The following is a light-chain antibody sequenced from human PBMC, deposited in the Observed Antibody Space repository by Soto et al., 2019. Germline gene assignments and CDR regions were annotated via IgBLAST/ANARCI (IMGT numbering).Light chain of an antibody. J-gene: IGKJ1*01. CDR3: QHFNSWPLL. Sequence: ELVKTHSAAMLSVSPGERATLSCRASQNVNNRLAWYQQKAGQPPRLLIYGASTRATGIPARFSGSGSGTEFTLTISSLQSEDFAVYYCQHFNSWPLLFGQGTKV. CDR2: GAS. CDR1: QNVNNR. V-gene: IGKV3-15*01.